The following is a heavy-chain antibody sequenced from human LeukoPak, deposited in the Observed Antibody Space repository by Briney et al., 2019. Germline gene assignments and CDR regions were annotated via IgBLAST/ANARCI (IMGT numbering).Heavy chain of an antibody. D-gene: IGHD3-22*01. Sequence: ASVKVSCKXSGYTFTSDGISWVRQAPGQGLEWMGWISAYNGNTNYSQKLQGRVTMTTDTSTSTAYMELRSLRSDDTAVYYCARDWGSSGYYLAGYWGQGTLVTVSS. CDR2: ISAYNGNT. J-gene: IGHJ4*02. CDR1: GYTFTSDG. CDR3: ARDWGSSGYYLAGY. V-gene: IGHV1-18*01.